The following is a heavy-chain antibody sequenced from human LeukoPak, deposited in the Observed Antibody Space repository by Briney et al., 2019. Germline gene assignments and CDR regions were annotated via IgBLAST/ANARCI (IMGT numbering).Heavy chain of an antibody. CDR1: GGSISSSSYS. J-gene: IGHJ4*02. V-gene: IGHV4-39*01. CDR3: ARQYGDYIDY. Sequence: SETLPLTCTVSGGSISSSSYSWGWIRQPPGKGLEWIGSIYYSGSTYYNPSLKSRVTISVDTSKNQFSLKLSSVTAADTAAYYCARQYGDYIDYWGQGTLVTVSS. CDR2: IYYSGST. D-gene: IGHD4-17*01.